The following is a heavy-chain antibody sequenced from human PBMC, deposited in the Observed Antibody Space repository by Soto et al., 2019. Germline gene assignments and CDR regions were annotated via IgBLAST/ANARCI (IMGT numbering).Heavy chain of an antibody. CDR3: VGEASAWYSLCSFDF. V-gene: IGHV3-23*01. CDR1: GFTFSSYA. CDR2: ISGSGGST. D-gene: IGHD6-19*01. J-gene: IGHJ3*01. Sequence: PGGSLRLSCAASGFTFSSYAMSWVRQAPGKGLEWVSAISGSGGSTYYADSVKGRFTISRDNSNNTLYLQMNSLRAEDTAIYSCVGEASAWYSLCSFDFWGRGTMVTVSS.